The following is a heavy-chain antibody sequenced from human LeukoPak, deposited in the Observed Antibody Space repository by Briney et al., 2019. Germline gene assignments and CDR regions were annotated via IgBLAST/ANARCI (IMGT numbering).Heavy chain of an antibody. D-gene: IGHD1-26*01. CDR1: GFTFSSYW. J-gene: IGHJ4*02. CDR3: AREGVGATYDY. Sequence: GGSLRLSCAASGFTFSSYWMHWVRQVSGKGLVWVSRIKSDGSTTTYADSVKGRFTISRDNAKNMLYLQMNSLRAEDTGVYYCAREGVGATYDYWGQGTLVTVSS. V-gene: IGHV3-74*01. CDR2: IKSDGSTT.